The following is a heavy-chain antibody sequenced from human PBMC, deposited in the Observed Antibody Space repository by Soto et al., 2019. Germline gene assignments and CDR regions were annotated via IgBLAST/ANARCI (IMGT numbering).Heavy chain of an antibody. V-gene: IGHV1-3*01. Sequence: QVQLVQSGAEVKKPGASVKVSCKASGYTFTSYAMHWVRQAPGQRLEWMGGINAGNGNTKYSQKYQGRAPXTXNXXASTAYMELSSPRSEGTAVYYCARGVAGPLHWFDPWGQGTLVTVS. CDR2: INAGNGNT. J-gene: IGHJ5*02. CDR1: GYTFTSYA. D-gene: IGHD6-19*01. CDR3: ARGVAGPLHWFDP.